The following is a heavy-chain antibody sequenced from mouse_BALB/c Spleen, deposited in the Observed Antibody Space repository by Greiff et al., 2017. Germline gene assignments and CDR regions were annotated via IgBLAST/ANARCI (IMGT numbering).Heavy chain of an antibody. CDR2: IWSGGST. Sequence: QVHVKQSGPGLVQPSQSLSITCTVSGFSLTSYGVHWVRQSPGKGLEWLGVIWSGGSTDYNAAFISRLSISKDNSKSHVFFKMNSLQANDTAIYYCARKGVDGYGYAMDYWGQGTSVTVSA. V-gene: IGHV2-2*02. CDR1: GFSLTSYG. J-gene: IGHJ4*01. CDR3: ARKGVDGYGYAMDY. D-gene: IGHD2-3*01.